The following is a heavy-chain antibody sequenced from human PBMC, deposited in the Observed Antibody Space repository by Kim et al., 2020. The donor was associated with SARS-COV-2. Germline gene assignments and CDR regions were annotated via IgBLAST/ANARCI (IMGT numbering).Heavy chain of an antibody. V-gene: IGHV3-7*03. CDR3: ARVGYCSSTSCPHNGYDFDY. Sequence: GGSLRLSCAASGFTFSSYWMRWVRQAPGKGLEWVANIKQDGSEKYYVDSVKGRFTISRDNAKNSLYLQMNSLRAEDTAVYYCARVGYCSSTSCPHNGYDFDYWGQRTLVAVSS. D-gene: IGHD2-2*01. CDR2: IKQDGSEK. CDR1: GFTFSSYW. J-gene: IGHJ4*02.